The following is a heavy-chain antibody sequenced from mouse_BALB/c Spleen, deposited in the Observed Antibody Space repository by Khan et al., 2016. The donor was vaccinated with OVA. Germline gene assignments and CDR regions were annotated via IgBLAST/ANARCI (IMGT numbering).Heavy chain of an antibody. V-gene: IGHV5-6-3*01. CDR1: GFTFSSYG. CDR2: INSNGGST. J-gene: IGHJ3*01. Sequence: LVQSGGSLKLSCAASGFTFSSYGMSWVRQTPDKRLELVATINSNGGSTYYPDSVKGRFTISRDNAKNTLYLQMSSLKSEDTAMYYCARGGDWYYGSSPFAYWGQGTLVTVSA. CDR3: ARGGDWYYGSSPFAY. D-gene: IGHD1-1*01.